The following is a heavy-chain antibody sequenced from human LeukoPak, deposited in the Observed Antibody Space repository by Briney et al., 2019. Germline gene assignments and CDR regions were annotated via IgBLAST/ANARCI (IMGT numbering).Heavy chain of an antibody. CDR3: ARGYSYGLEAYFDY. CDR1: GGSVSSSSSY. V-gene: IGHV4-39*07. J-gene: IGHJ4*02. Sequence: SETLSLTCSVSGGSVSSSSSYWGWIRQPPGKGLEWIGSIYYSGSSFDNPALKSRVTISVDTSKNQFSLKLSSVTAADTAVYYCARGYSYGLEAYFDYWGQGTLVTVSS. CDR2: IYYSGSS. D-gene: IGHD5-18*01.